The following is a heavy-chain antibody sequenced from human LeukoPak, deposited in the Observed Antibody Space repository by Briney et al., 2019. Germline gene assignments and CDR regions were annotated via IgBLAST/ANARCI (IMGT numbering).Heavy chain of an antibody. CDR1: GGTFSSYA. V-gene: IGHV1-69*04. CDR3: ARGLLWPTRAVDY. CDR2: IIPILGIA. D-gene: IGHD3-10*01. J-gene: IGHJ4*02. Sequence: SVKVSCKASGGTFSSYAISWVRQAPGQGLEWMGRIIPILGIANYAQKFQGRVTITADKSTSTAYMELSSLRSEDTAVYYCARGLLWPTRAVDYWGQGTLVTVSS.